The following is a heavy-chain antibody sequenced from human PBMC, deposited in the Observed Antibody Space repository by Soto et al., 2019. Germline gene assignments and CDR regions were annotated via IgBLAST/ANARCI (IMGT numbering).Heavy chain of an antibody. CDR1: GYTFTSYD. D-gene: IGHD4-17*01. Sequence: QVQLVQSGAEVKKPGASVKVSCKASGYTFTSYDINWVRQATGQGLEWMGWMNPNSGNTGYGQKFQGRLTMTRNTSIHTAYMELCSLRSEDTAVYYCSLTLYGDNGDDGGQGKLVTVSS. V-gene: IGHV1-8*01. CDR3: SLTLYGDNGDD. CDR2: MNPNSGNT. J-gene: IGHJ4*02.